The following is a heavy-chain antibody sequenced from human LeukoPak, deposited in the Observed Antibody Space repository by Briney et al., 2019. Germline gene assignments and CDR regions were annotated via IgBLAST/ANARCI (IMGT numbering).Heavy chain of an antibody. Sequence: GGSLRLSCAASGFTFSSYEMNWVRQAPGKGLEWVSYISSSGSTIYYADSVKGRFTISRGNAKNSLYLQMNSLRAEDTAVYYCARGGNCSSTSCYPSVAAFDIWGQGRMVTVSS. V-gene: IGHV3-48*03. CDR1: GFTFSSYE. CDR3: ARGGNCSSTSCYPSVAAFDI. CDR2: ISSSGSTI. D-gene: IGHD2-2*01. J-gene: IGHJ3*02.